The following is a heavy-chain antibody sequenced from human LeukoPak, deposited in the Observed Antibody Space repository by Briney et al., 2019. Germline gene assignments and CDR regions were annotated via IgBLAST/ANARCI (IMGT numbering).Heavy chain of an antibody. CDR2: INHSGST. V-gene: IGHV4-34*01. CDR1: GGSFSGYY. D-gene: IGHD3-10*01. J-gene: IGHJ4*02. CDR3: AREANYYGSGSYFEGTFDY. Sequence: SETLSLTCAVYGGSFSGYYWSWIRQPPGKGLEWIGEINHSGSTNYNPSLKSRVTISVDTSKNEFSLKLTSVTAADTAVYYCAREANYYGSGSYFEGTFDYWGQGSLVTVSS.